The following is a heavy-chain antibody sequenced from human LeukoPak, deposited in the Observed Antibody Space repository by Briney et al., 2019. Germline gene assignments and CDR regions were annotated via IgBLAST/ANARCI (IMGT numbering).Heavy chain of an antibody. CDR1: GFTFTDYP. CDR2: TRATAEGANFA. D-gene: IGHD1/OR15-1a*01. Sequence: AGGSLRLSCATSGFTFTDYPMNWVRQAPGKGLEWVSNTRATAEGANFAYYADSVKGRVTISRDDAKNTLYLHMNSLRDDDTAVYYCATDQQYAFDYWGQGILVTVSS. J-gene: IGHJ4*02. V-gene: IGHV3-48*02. CDR3: ATDQQYAFDY.